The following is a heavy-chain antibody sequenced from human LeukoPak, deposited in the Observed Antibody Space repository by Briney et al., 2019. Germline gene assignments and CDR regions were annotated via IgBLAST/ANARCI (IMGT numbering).Heavy chain of an antibody. CDR3: ARVAVAGTFEYYFDY. Sequence: ASVKVSCKASGYTFTGYYIQWVRQAPGQGLEWMWWVNPNSGGTKYAQKFQGRVTMTRDTSISTAYVELSRLRSDDTAIYYCARVAVAGTFEYYFDYWGQGSLVIVTS. V-gene: IGHV1-2*02. D-gene: IGHD6-19*01. J-gene: IGHJ4*02. CDR2: VNPNSGGT. CDR1: GYTFTGYY.